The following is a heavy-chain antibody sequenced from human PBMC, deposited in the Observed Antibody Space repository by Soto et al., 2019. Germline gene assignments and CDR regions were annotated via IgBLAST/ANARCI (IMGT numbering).Heavy chain of an antibody. D-gene: IGHD3-10*01. CDR3: ARGRYRGVIHVIGY. V-gene: IGHV1-8*01. Sequence: ASVKVSCKASGYTFTRYDINWVRQATGQGLEWMGWMNPNSGNTGYAQKFQGRVTMTRNTSISTAYMELSSLRSEDTAVYYCARGRYRGVIHVIGYWGQGTLVTVSS. CDR2: MNPNSGNT. J-gene: IGHJ4*02. CDR1: GYTFTRYD.